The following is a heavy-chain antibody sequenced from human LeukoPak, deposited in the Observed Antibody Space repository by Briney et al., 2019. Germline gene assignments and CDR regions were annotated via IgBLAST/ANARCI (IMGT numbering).Heavy chain of an antibody. D-gene: IGHD6-13*01. J-gene: IGHJ4*02. CDR3: TTEVAIAAAGTLFDY. CDR2: KTDGGTK. V-gene: IGHV3-15*01. Sequence: KTDGGTKDYAAPVKGRFTISRDDSKNTLYLQMNSLKTEDTAVYYCTTEVAIAAAGTLFDYWGQGTLVTVSS.